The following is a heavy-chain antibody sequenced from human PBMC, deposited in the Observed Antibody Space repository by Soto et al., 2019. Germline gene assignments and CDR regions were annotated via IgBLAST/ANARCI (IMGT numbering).Heavy chain of an antibody. CDR1: GGSISSSSYY. D-gene: IGHD2-15*01. J-gene: IGHJ4*02. CDR2: IYYSGTS. V-gene: IGHV4-39*01. CDR3: TRHAIGVVVPAAIRN. Sequence: QLRLQESGPGLVKPSETLSLTCAVSGGSISSSSYYWDWIRQPPGKGLEWIGTIYYSGTSNYNPSLRGRVSITVPTSKNESYPKRSSVTAADTAVYYCTRHAIGVVVPAAIRNWGQGSLVTVSS.